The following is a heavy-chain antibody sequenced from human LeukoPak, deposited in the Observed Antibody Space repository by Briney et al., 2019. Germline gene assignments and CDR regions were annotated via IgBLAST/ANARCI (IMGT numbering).Heavy chain of an antibody. Sequence: GGSLRLSCAASGFTFSSYAMSWVRQAPGKGLEWVSAISGSGGSTYYADSVKGRFTISRDNSKNTLYLQMNSLRAEDTAVYYCAKDTPNVLMVRGVIGPYGMVVWGKGTTVTVSS. V-gene: IGHV3-23*01. J-gene: IGHJ6*04. CDR2: ISGSGGST. CDR1: GFTFSSYA. CDR3: AKDTPNVLMVRGVIGPYGMVV. D-gene: IGHD3-10*01.